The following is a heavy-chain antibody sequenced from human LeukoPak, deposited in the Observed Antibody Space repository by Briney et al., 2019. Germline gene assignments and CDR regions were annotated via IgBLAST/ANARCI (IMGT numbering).Heavy chain of an antibody. CDR3: ARGEMAPRGYFDY. V-gene: IGHV4-59*12. J-gene: IGHJ4*02. Sequence: PSETLSLTCTVSGGSISSYYWSWIRQPPGKGLEWIGYIYYSGSTNYNPSLKSRVTISVDTSKNQFSLKLSSVTAADTAVYYCARGEMAPRGYFDYWGQGTLVTVSS. CDR2: IYYSGST. CDR1: GGSISSYY. D-gene: IGHD5-24*01.